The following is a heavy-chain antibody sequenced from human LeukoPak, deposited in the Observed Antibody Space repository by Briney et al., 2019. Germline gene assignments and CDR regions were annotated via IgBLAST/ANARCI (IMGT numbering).Heavy chain of an antibody. V-gene: IGHV3-33*01. CDR1: GVTFNSYG. CDR3: ARGEYDILTGYIDH. D-gene: IGHD3-9*01. Sequence: GRSLRLSCAASGVTFNSYGMHWVRQAPGKGLEWVAVIWYEGSNKHYADSVRGRFTISRDNSKNILYLQMNSLRVEDTAVYFCARGEYDILTGYIDHWGHGTLVTVSS. CDR2: IWYEGSNK. J-gene: IGHJ4*01.